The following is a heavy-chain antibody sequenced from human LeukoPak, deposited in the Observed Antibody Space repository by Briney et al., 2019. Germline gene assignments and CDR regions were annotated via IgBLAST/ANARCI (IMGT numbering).Heavy chain of an antibody. D-gene: IGHD3-10*01. CDR1: GXTXXXYX. CDR2: XNPSGGST. Sequence: GASVKVSCKASGXTXXXYXXHXXXQXXGXGXXWXXIXNPSGGSTSYAQKFQGRVTXTRDTSTSTVYMELSSLRSEDTXVYYCARLMVRGVSPCGMDVWGQGTTVTVSS. CDR3: ARLMVRGVSPCGMDV. V-gene: IGHV1-46*01. J-gene: IGHJ6*02.